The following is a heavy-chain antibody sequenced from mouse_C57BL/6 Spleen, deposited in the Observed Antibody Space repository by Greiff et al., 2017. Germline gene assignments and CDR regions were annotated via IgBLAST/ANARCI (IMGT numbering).Heavy chain of an antibody. V-gene: IGHV1-18*01. Sequence: VQLKQSGPELVKPGASVKIPCKASGYTFTDYNMDWVKQSHGKSLEWIGDINPNNGGTIYNQKFKGKATLTVDKSSSTAYMELRSLTSEDTAVYYCARGGYGSSYEDWFAYWGQGTLVTVSA. CDR3: ARGGYGSSYEDWFAY. CDR2: INPNNGGT. J-gene: IGHJ3*01. D-gene: IGHD1-1*01. CDR1: GYTFTDYN.